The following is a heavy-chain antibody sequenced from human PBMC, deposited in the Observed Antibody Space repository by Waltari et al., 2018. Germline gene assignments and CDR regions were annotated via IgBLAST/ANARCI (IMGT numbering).Heavy chain of an antibody. CDR3: ARGPLGAAHWFDS. V-gene: IGHV1-69-2*01. CDR1: GYTFIDYF. Sequence: EVQLVQSGAEVKKPGATVKISCKASGYTFIDYFMHWVQQAPGKGLAWVGRIDPEEGETVYAGKFQGRRTLPADTSRATACMELTSLHDDDTAVYYCARGPLGAAHWFDSWGQGTLVTVSS. CDR2: IDPEEGET. J-gene: IGHJ5*01. D-gene: IGHD1-26*01.